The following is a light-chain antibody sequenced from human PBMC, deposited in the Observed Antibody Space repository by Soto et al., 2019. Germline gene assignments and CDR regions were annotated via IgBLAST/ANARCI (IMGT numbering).Light chain of an antibody. CDR1: QTISSW. CDR3: QQHNNYGRT. CDR2: DAS. V-gene: IGKV1-5*01. J-gene: IGKJ4*02. Sequence: SEMTEYPSTRRGSVGERVTITCRASQTISSWLAWYQQKPGKAPKLLIYDASSLESGVPSRFSGSGSGTEFTLTVSSFQPNHSAAYYFQQHNNYGRTIRVGTKL.